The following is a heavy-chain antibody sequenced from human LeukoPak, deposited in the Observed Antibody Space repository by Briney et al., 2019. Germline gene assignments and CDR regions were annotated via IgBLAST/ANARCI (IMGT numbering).Heavy chain of an antibody. CDR3: AKDLSTIAVAGNSYFDC. CDR2: ISGSGAST. CDR1: GFTFSSYA. D-gene: IGHD6-19*01. V-gene: IGHV3-23*01. J-gene: IGHJ4*02. Sequence: GGSLRLSCAASGFTFSSYAMSWVRQAPGKGLEWVSAISGSGASTYYADSVKGRFTISRDNSKNTLYLQMNSLRAEDTAVYYCAKDLSTIAVAGNSYFDCWGQGTLVTVSS.